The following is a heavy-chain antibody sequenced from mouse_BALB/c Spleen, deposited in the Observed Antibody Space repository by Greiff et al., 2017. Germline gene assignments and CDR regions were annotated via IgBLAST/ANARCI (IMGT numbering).Heavy chain of an antibody. CDR2: INPGSGGT. J-gene: IGHJ1*01. CDR3: ARGENGDWYFDV. CDR1: GYAFTNYL. V-gene: IGHV1-54*01. Sequence: VKLQESGAELVRPGTSVKVSCKASGYAFTNYLIEWVKQRPGQGLEWIGVINPGSGGTNYNEKFKGKATLTADKSSSTAYMQLSSLTSDDSAVYFCARGENGDWYFDVWGAGTTVTVSS. D-gene: IGHD1-1*02.